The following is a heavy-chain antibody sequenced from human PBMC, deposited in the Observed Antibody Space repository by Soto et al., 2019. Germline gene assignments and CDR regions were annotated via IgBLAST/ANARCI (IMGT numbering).Heavy chain of an antibody. CDR3: VRVRVRGYVDY. D-gene: IGHD3-10*01. J-gene: IGHJ4*03. Sequence: EVQLVESGGGVVQPGGSLRLSCAASGFIFSTYSMNWVRQAPGKGLEWVSYISSSSSTIYYADSVKGRFTISRDNAKNPLNRQINSLRPEDMAVYDCVRVRVRGYVDY. CDR1: GFIFSTYS. CDR2: ISSSSSTI. V-gene: IGHV3-48*01.